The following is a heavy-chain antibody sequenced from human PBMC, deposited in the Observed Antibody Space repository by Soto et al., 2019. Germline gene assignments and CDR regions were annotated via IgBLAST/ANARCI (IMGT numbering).Heavy chain of an antibody. CDR3: ARARSEGDYVWGTYRYGPFDY. CDR1: GGSISSGGYY. D-gene: IGHD3-16*02. J-gene: IGHJ4*02. Sequence: SETLSLTCTVSGGSISSGGYYWSWIRQHPGKGLEWIGYIYYSGSTYYNPSLKSRVTISVDTSKNQFSLKLSSVTAADTAVYYCARARSEGDYVWGTYRYGPFDYWGQGTLVTVSS. V-gene: IGHV4-31*03. CDR2: IYYSGST.